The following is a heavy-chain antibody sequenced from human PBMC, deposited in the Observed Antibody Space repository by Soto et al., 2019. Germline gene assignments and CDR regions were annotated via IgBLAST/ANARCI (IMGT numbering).Heavy chain of an antibody. CDR2: INAGNGNT. J-gene: IGHJ4*02. Sequence: QVQLVQSGAEVKKPGASVKVSCKASGYAFTSYAMHWVRQAPGQRLEWMGWINAGNGNTKYSQKFQGRVTITRDTSASTAYMELSSLRSEDRAVYYCARGAWQWLVPPYFDYWGQGTLVTVSS. D-gene: IGHD6-19*01. CDR3: ARGAWQWLVPPYFDY. CDR1: GYAFTSYA. V-gene: IGHV1-3*01.